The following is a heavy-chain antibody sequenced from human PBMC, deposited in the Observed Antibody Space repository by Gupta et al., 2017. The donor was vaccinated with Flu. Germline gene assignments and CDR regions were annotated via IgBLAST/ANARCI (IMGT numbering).Heavy chain of an antibody. D-gene: IGHD5-12*01. CDR1: GGSINDRYCQ. V-gene: IGHV4-39*01. CDR3: ARLATGFPNWCDP. CDR2: IIYSGTT. Sequence: QLQLQESGPGQVKPSDTLSLTCTVSGGSINDRYCQWGWVRQPPGKGLEWIGAIIYSGTTSYNPSFKSRVTISVDTANNQFSLKVTSVTAADTAVYYCARLATGFPNWCDPWGQGTLVTVSS. J-gene: IGHJ5*02.